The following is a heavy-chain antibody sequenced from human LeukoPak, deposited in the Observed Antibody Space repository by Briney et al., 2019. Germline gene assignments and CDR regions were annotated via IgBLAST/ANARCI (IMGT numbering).Heavy chain of an antibody. V-gene: IGHV3-23*01. D-gene: IGHD3-22*01. CDR1: GFTFSSYA. CDR3: AKVLRCDSSGCHHKFDY. Sequence: PGGSLRLSCAASGFTFSSYAMSWVRQAPGKGLEWVSAISGSGGSTYYADSVKGRFTISRDNSKNTLYLQMNSLRAEDTAVYFCAKVLRCDSSGCHHKFDYWGQGTLVTVSS. J-gene: IGHJ4*02. CDR2: ISGSGGST.